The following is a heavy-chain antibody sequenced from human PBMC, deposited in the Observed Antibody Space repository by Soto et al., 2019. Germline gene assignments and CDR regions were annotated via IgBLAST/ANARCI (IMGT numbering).Heavy chain of an antibody. CDR1: GDSITSGSYS. D-gene: IGHD3-16*01. J-gene: IGHJ4*02. Sequence: QLQLRESGSRVVQPSQTLTLICSVSGDSITSGSYSWSWIRQAPGKGREWIGNIHVTGYTSFSPSPRRRLTMSADTSQNKFSLSLNSVTAADTAVYYCDRGGALRPSGHVPLAFWGQGTLVTVSS. CDR2: IHVTGYT. CDR3: DRGGALRPSGHVPLAF. V-gene: IGHV4-30-2*01.